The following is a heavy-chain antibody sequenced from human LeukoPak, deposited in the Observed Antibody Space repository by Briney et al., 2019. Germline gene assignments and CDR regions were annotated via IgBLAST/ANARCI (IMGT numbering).Heavy chain of an antibody. CDR3: ARHPGYSYAIDY. V-gene: IGHV4-39*01. Sequence: PSETLSLTCTVSGGSISSSTYYWGWIRQPPGMGLEWIGTFYYGGSTYYNSSLKSRLTISVDTSKNQFSLKLSSVTVADTAVYYCARHPGYSYAIDYWGQGTLVTVSS. J-gene: IGHJ4*02. CDR2: FYYGGST. CDR1: GGSISSSTYY. D-gene: IGHD5-18*01.